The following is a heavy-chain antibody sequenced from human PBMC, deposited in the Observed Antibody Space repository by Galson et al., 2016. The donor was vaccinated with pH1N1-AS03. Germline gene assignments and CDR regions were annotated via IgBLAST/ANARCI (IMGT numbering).Heavy chain of an antibody. D-gene: IGHD3-10*01. CDR2: IIPFFGSA. J-gene: IGHJ6*02. V-gene: IGHV1-69*06. CDR1: GGTFGNFV. CDR3: ARGKWLGELAYYYYYGMDV. Sequence: SVKVSCKAAGGTFGNFVFTWVRQAPGQGLEWIGGIIPFFGSANYTQKLQDRVEITVDKSTRTVDMELRRLIYEETAVYYCARGKWLGELAYYYYYGMDVWGQGTTVTVSS.